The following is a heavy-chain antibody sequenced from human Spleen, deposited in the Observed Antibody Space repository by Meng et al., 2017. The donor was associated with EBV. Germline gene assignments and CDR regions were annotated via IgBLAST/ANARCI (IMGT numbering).Heavy chain of an antibody. CDR3: AKEEMSTNTAFVY. CDR1: GDSVSSNDAA. J-gene: IGHJ4*02. V-gene: IGHV6-1*01. Sequence: QVQLQQSGPRLVKPSQTLSLTCAISGDSVSSNDAAWSWIRQSPSRGLEWLGRTYYRSKWYTDYAVSVKSRITINPDTSKNHFSLQLTSVTPEDTAVYYCAKEEMSTNTAFVYWGQGILVNVSS. D-gene: IGHD5-24*01. CDR2: TYYRSKWYT.